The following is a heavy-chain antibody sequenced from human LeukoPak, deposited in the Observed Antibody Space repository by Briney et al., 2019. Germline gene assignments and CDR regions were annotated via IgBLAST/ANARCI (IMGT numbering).Heavy chain of an antibody. CDR1: GFTVSSNY. CDR2: ISSSGSTI. V-gene: IGHV3-11*04. CDR3: ARMIQAAIIFDY. J-gene: IGHJ4*02. D-gene: IGHD2-2*01. Sequence: PGGSLRLSCAASGFTVSSNYMSWIRQAPGKGLEWVSYISSSGSTIYYADSVKGRFTISRDNAKNSLYLQMNSLRAEDTAVYYCARMIQAAIIFDYWGQGTLVTVSS.